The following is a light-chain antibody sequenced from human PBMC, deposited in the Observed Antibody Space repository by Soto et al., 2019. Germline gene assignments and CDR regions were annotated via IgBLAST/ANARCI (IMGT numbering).Light chain of an antibody. V-gene: IGKV3-20*01. CDR3: QQYGSSVFT. Sequence: EIVLTQSPCTLSLSPGETATLSCRASQTVTTNYLAWYQQKPDQAPRLLIYGASSRATGIPDRFSGSGSGTDFTLTISRLEPEDFAVYYCQQYGSSVFTFGQGTKVDIK. CDR2: GAS. J-gene: IGKJ2*01. CDR1: QTVTTNY.